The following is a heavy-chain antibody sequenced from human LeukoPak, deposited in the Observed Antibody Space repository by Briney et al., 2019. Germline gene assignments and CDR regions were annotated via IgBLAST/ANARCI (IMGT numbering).Heavy chain of an antibody. CDR2: IYHSGST. D-gene: IGHD4-23*01. J-gene: IGHJ2*01. CDR3: ARDLHGGNSFTSDWYFDL. V-gene: IGHV4-4*02. CDR1: GGSIRLSNSNC. Sequence: SDTVSLTCAVSGGSIRLSNSNCWSWVRQPPGKGLEWIGEIYHSGSTNYNPSLKSRVTISVNKSKNQFSLKLSSVTAADTAVYYCARDLHGGNSFTSDWYFDLWGRGTLVTVSS.